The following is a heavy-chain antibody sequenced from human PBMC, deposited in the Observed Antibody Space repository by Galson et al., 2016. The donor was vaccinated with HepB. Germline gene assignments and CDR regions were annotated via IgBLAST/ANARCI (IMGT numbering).Heavy chain of an antibody. CDR2: IWHDGSNK. V-gene: IGHV3-33*03. D-gene: IGHD3-10*01. CDR3: ARPRDNYGHAIDI. J-gene: IGHJ3*02. Sequence: SLRLSCAASEFTFSTYGMHWVRQAPGKGLEWVALIWHDGSNKYYADSVKGRFTISRDNVKNSLYLQMNSLRVVDTAVYYCARPRDNYGHAIDIWGQGTMVTVSS. CDR1: EFTFSTYG.